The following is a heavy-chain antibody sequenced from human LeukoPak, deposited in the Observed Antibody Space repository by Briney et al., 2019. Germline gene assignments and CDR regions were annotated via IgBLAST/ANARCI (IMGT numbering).Heavy chain of an antibody. CDR1: GFTFSSSW. CDR3: ARGVGIPLPNNGPHLAY. Sequence: GSLRLSCAASGFTFSSSWMNWVRQTPGKGLEWIGEISHSGSTNYNPSLKSRVTISVDTSKNQFSLRLSSMTAADTAVYYCARGVGIPLPNNGPHLAYWGQGILVTVSS. CDR2: ISHSGST. V-gene: IGHV4-34*01. J-gene: IGHJ4*02. D-gene: IGHD1-14*01.